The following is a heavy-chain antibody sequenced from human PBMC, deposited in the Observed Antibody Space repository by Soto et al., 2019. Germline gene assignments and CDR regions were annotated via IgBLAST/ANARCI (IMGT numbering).Heavy chain of an antibody. Sequence: QPGGSLRLSCAASGFTFSSYGMHWVRQAPGKGLEWVAVIWYDGSNKYYADSVKGRFTISRDNSKNTLYLQMNSLRAEDTAVYYCARDSQPAGIYYFDYWGQGTLVTVSS. D-gene: IGHD2-15*01. CDR1: GFTFSSYG. J-gene: IGHJ4*02. V-gene: IGHV3-33*01. CDR3: ARDSQPAGIYYFDY. CDR2: IWYDGSNK.